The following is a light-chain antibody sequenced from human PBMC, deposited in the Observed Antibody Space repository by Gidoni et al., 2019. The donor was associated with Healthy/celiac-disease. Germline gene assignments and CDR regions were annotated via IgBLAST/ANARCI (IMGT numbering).Light chain of an antibody. Sequence: EIVLTQSPATLSLSPGERATLSCRASQSVSSYLAWYQQKPGQAPRLLIYDASNRATGIPARFSGSGYGTDFNLNISSLEHEDFAVYYCQQRSNWPPVTFGQGTRLEIK. CDR2: DAS. V-gene: IGKV3-11*01. J-gene: IGKJ5*01. CDR3: QQRSNWPPVT. CDR1: QSVSSY.